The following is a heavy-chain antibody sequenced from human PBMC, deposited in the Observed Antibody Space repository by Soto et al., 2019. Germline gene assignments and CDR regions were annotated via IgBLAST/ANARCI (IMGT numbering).Heavy chain of an antibody. CDR3: AKYSSGWYGGGHFDY. CDR2: ISGSGGNT. Sequence: EVQLLESGGGLVQSGGSLRVPCAASGFTFSSYAMSWVRQAPGKGLEWVSGISGSGGNTDYADSVKGRFTISRDNSKNTLYLQMNSLRAEDTAVYYCAKYSSGWYGGGHFDYWGQGILVTVSS. CDR1: GFTFSSYA. J-gene: IGHJ4*02. D-gene: IGHD6-19*01. V-gene: IGHV3-23*01.